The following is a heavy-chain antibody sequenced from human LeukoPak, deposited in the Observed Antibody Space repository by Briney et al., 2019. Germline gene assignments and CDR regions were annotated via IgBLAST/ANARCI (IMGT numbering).Heavy chain of an antibody. CDR3: ARLPYYYGSGGP. CDR1: GGSISRYC. Sequence: SETXSLTCSVSGGSISRYCWSWIRQSPGKGLEWIGHIYYSGSTKYNPSLKSRVTISVDTSKNQFSLRLTSVTAADTAVYYCARLPYYYGSGGPWGQGTLVTVSS. CDR2: IYYSGST. J-gene: IGHJ5*02. D-gene: IGHD3-10*01. V-gene: IGHV4-59*01.